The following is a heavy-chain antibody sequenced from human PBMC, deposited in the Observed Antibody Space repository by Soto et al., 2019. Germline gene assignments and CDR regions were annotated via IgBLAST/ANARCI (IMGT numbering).Heavy chain of an antibody. CDR2: INSHGSST. CDR3: AKALDFWSGSHNWFDP. V-gene: IGHV3-74*01. D-gene: IGHD3-3*01. Sequence: GGSLRLSCAASGFTFSSYCMHWVRQAPGKGLVWVSRINSHGSSTSYADSVKGRFTISRDNSKNTLYLQMNSLRAEETAVYYCAKALDFWSGSHNWFDPWGQGTLVTVSS. CDR1: GFTFSSYC. J-gene: IGHJ5*02.